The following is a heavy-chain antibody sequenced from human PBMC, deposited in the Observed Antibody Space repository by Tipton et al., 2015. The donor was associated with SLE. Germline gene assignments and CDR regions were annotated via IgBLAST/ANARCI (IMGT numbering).Heavy chain of an antibody. Sequence: GLVKPSETLSLTCTVSGGSISSYYWSWIRHHPGKGLEWIGYIYHNGYTYYNPSLKSRVTISIDMSNNQFSLKLTSVTAADTAVYFCARAANTSFNWYFGLWGRGTLVTVSS. CDR3: ARAANTSFNWYFGL. V-gene: IGHV4-59*06. CDR1: GGSISSYY. CDR2: IYHNGYT. J-gene: IGHJ2*01. D-gene: IGHD2/OR15-2a*01.